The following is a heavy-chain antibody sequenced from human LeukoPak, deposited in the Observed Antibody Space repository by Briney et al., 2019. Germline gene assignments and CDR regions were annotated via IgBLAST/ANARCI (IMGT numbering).Heavy chain of an antibody. D-gene: IGHD3-9*01. CDR1: GVSISSNNYY. V-gene: IGHV4-39*01. Sequence: PSETLSLTCTVSGVSISSNNYYWGWVRQPPGKGLEWIGSVSYSGSTYYNPSLRSRVTISVDTSKNQFSLKVRSVTAADTAFYYCAYQTGCYKNGFDPWGQGTLVTVSS. CDR2: VSYSGST. CDR3: AYQTGCYKNGFDP. J-gene: IGHJ5*02.